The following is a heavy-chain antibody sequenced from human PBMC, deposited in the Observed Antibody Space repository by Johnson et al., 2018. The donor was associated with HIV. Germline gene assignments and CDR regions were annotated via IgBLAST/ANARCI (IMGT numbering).Heavy chain of an antibody. Sequence: RSLRLSCASSGFTFSNYDMVWVRRAPGKGLEWVAVISYDGSNKYYADSVKGRFTISRDNAKNSLYLQMNSLRAEDTAVYYCAKISGFSGSFPDAPNAFDIWGQGTMVTVSS. J-gene: IGHJ3*02. CDR2: ISYDGSNK. V-gene: IGHV3-30*18. D-gene: IGHD1-26*01. CDR3: AKISGFSGSFPDAPNAFDI. CDR1: GFTFSNYD.